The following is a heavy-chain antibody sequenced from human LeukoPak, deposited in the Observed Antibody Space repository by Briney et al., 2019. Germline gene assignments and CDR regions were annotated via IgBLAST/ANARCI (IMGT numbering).Heavy chain of an antibody. Sequence: GGSLRLSCAASGFTFDDYAMHWVRQAPGKGLEWVSLISGDGGSTYYADSVKGRFTISRDNSKNSLYLQMNSLRTEDTALYYCAKDIEVTMVRGVISGMDVWGQGTTVTVPS. CDR2: ISGDGGST. V-gene: IGHV3-43*02. J-gene: IGHJ6*02. CDR1: GFTFDDYA. D-gene: IGHD3-10*01. CDR3: AKDIEVTMVRGVISGMDV.